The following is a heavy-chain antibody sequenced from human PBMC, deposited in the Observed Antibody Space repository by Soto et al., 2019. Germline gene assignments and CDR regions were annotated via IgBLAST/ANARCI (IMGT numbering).Heavy chain of an antibody. D-gene: IGHD1-26*01. CDR1: GFTFTSYP. CDR3: AREYYSDTTWIDY. CDR2: VHPYEGTT. Sequence: ASGKVSCKTSGFTFTSYPFSWVRQAPGQGLEWLAWVHPYEGTTKVAHQFRDRLTLTTDTSAATVFMELTRLTSDDTAVYFCAREYYSDTTWIDYWGQGTLVTVSS. V-gene: IGHV1-18*04. J-gene: IGHJ4*02.